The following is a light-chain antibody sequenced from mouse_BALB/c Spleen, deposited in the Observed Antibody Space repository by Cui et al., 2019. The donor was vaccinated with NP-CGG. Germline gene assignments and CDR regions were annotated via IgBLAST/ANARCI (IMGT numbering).Light chain of an antibody. CDR2: GTN. J-gene: IGLJ1*01. CDR1: TGAVTTSNY. CDR3: ALWYSNHWV. V-gene: IGLV1*01. Sequence: PVVVHQASPTTSPGETVTLTCRSSTGAVTTSNYANWVQEKPDHLFTGLIGGTNNRVPGVPARFSGSLIGDKAALTITGAQTEDEAIYFCALWYSNHWVFGGGTKLTVL.